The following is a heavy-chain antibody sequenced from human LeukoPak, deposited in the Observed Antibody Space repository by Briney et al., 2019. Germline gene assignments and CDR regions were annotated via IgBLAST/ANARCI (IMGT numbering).Heavy chain of an antibody. V-gene: IGHV3-20*04. CDR2: INWNGVKT. Sequence: GGSLRLSCTASGFTFEDFGMTWVRQVPGKGLEWVSGINWNGVKTHYADSVKGRFTISRDNAKNSLYLQMNSLRAEDTAVYYCARDKMRGWFDPWGQGTLVTVSS. J-gene: IGHJ5*02. CDR1: GFTFEDFG. D-gene: IGHD3-16*01. CDR3: ARDKMRGWFDP.